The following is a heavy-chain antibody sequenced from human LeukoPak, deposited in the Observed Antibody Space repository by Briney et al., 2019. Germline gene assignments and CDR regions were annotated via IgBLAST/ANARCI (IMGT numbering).Heavy chain of an antibody. CDR2: IRYDGSNK. V-gene: IGHV3-30*02. J-gene: IGHJ4*02. CDR3: AKDPRTVGIQLWST. D-gene: IGHD5-18*01. CDR1: GFTFSSYG. Sequence: GGSLRLSCAASGFTFSSYGMHWVRQAPGKGLEWVAFIRYDGSNKYYADSVKGRFTISRDNSKNTLYLQMNSLRAEDTAVYYYAKDPRTVGIQLWSTWGQGALVTVSS.